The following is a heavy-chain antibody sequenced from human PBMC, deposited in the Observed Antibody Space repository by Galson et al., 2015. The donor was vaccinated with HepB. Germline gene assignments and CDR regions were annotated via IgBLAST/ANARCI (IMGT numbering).Heavy chain of an antibody. Sequence: SLRLSCAASGFTFSIYAMSWVRQAPGRGLEWVSAISANGGSTYYADSMKGRFTISRDNSKNTVYLQMNSLRAEDTAVYYCAKDPTVFEGDSWSQGTLVTVSS. D-gene: IGHD4-11*01. J-gene: IGHJ4*02. CDR3: AKDPTVFEGDS. V-gene: IGHV3-23*01. CDR1: GFTFSIYA. CDR2: ISANGGST.